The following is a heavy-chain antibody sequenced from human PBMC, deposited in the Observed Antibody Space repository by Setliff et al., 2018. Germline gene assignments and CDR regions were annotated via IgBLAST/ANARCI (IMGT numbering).Heavy chain of an antibody. Sequence: GSLRLSCAASGFTFSSYSMNWVRQAPGKGLEWVSSISSSSTSYADSVKGRFPISRDIAENSLYLRMNGLRAEDTAFYYCARDFGGWNLYYFDFRGQGTLVTVSS. J-gene: IGHJ4*02. V-gene: IGHV3-21*04. CDR2: ISSSST. D-gene: IGHD6-19*01. CDR3: ARDFGGWNLYYFDF. CDR1: GFTFSSYS.